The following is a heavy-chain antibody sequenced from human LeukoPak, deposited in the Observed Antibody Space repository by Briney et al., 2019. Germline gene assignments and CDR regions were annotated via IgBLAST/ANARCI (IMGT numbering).Heavy chain of an antibody. D-gene: IGHD3-10*01. CDR2: ISYDGSSK. V-gene: IGHV3-30-3*01. CDR1: GFTFSSYA. Sequence: PGGSLRLSCAASGFTFSSYAMHWVRQAPGKGLEWVAVISYDGSSKNYADSVKGRFTISRDNSENTLYLQMSSLKTDDSAVYYWARNPAAWFGELSSWFDPWGQGTLVTVSS. CDR3: ARNPAAWFGELSSWFDP. J-gene: IGHJ5*02.